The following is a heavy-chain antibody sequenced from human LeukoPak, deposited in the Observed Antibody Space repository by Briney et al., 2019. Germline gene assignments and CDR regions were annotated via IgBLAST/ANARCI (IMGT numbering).Heavy chain of an antibody. CDR1: GYTFTSYY. CDR3: ASRTRYSGSYYPNNIADY. J-gene: IGHJ4*02. V-gene: IGHV1-46*01. Sequence: GASVKVSCKASGYTFTSYYMHWVRQAPGQGLEWMGIINPSGGSTSYAQKFQGRVTMTRDMSTSTVYMELSSLRSEDTAVYYCASRTRYSGSYYPNNIADYWGQGTLVTISS. D-gene: IGHD1-26*01. CDR2: INPSGGST.